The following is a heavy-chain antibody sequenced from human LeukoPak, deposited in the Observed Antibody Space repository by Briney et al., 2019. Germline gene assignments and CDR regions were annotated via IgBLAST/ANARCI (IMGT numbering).Heavy chain of an antibody. D-gene: IGHD2-2*01. V-gene: IGHV4-61*05. CDR3: ARGGCSSISCYYYYGMDV. Sequence: PSETLSLTCTVSGGSISSSSYYWGWIRQPPGKGLEWIGYISYSGSTNYNPSLTSRVTISVDTSKSQFSLKLSSVTTADTALYYRARGGCSSISCYYYYGMDVWGQGTTVTVSS. CDR1: GGSISSSSYY. J-gene: IGHJ6*02. CDR2: ISYSGST.